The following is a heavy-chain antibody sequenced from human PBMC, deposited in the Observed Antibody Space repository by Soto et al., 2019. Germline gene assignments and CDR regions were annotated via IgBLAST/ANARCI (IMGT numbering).Heavy chain of an antibody. CDR2: ISSSGGTT. Sequence: EVQLLESGGGLVQPGGSLRLSCAASKFSFGTYAMSWVRQAPEKGLEWVSAISSSGGTTNYADSVKGRFTVSRDNSEDIVYLEMNRLRVEDTATYYCVKGDSAWNDGLDIWGQGTAVAVSS. D-gene: IGHD6-19*01. V-gene: IGHV3-23*01. J-gene: IGHJ3*02. CDR1: KFSFGTYA. CDR3: VKGDSAWNDGLDI.